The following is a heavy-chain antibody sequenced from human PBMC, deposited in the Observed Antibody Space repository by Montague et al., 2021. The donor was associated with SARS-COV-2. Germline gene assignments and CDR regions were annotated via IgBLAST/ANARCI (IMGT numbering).Heavy chain of an antibody. CDR3: ARFPTSYYYDSKAAPATPGCFGF. V-gene: IGHV4-39*01. D-gene: IGHD3-22*01. J-gene: IGHJ3*01. CDR2: ICYSGST. CDR1: GGSISSSSYY. Sequence: SETLSLTCTVSGGSISSSSYYWGWIRQPPGKGLEWIGSICYSGSTYYNPSLKSRVTISVDTSKNQFSLKLSSVTAADTAVYYCARFPTSYYYDSKAAPATPGCFGFGGQGTMVT.